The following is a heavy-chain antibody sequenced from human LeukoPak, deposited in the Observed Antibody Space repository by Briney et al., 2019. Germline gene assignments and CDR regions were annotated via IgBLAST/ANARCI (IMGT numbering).Heavy chain of an antibody. J-gene: IGHJ4*02. CDR3: ARIKDDSSGYYFDY. CDR2: ISAYNGNT. CDR1: GYTFTSYG. Sequence: GASVKVSCKASGYTFTSYGISWVRQAPGQGLEWMGWISAYNGNTNYAQKLQGRVTMTTDTSTSTAYMELRSLRSEDTAVYYCARIKDDSSGYYFDYWGQGTLVTVSS. D-gene: IGHD3-22*01. V-gene: IGHV1-18*01.